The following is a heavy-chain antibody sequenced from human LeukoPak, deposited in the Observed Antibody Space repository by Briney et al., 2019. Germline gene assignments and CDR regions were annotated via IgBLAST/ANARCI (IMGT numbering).Heavy chain of an antibody. CDR1: GFIFSDYA. CDR3: TKGRGSGSYFGIDP. J-gene: IGHJ5*02. V-gene: IGHV3-23*01. D-gene: IGHD3-10*01. CDR2: INNGGDRT. Sequence: KPGGSLRLSCAASGFIFSDYATSWVRQVPGKGVEGVSGINNGGDRTDSADSVKGRFTISRDNSNNPVYLQMNSLRAEDTAVYFCTKGRGSGSYFGIDPWGQGTLVTVSS.